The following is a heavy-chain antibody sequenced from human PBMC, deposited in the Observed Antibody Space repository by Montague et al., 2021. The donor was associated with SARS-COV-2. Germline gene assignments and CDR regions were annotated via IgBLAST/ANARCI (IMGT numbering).Heavy chain of an antibody. CDR2: IDWDDDK. V-gene: IGHV2-70*01. J-gene: IGHJ4*02. CDR1: GFSLSTNGMC. Sequence: PALVKPTQTLTLTCTFSGFSLSTNGMCVSWIRQPPGKALEWLTLIDWDDDKYYSTSLKTRLTISKDTSKNQVVLTMTNMDPVDTATYYRARSYGTTVVTRAFDYWGQGTLVTVSS. CDR3: ARSYGTTVVTRAFDY. D-gene: IGHD4-23*01.